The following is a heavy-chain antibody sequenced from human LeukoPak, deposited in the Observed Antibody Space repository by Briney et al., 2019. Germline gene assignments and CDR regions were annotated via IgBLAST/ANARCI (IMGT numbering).Heavy chain of an antibody. Sequence: GESLKISCKGSGYSFTSYWIGWVRQMPGKGLEWMGIIYPGDSDTRYSPSFQGQVTISADKSISTAYLQWSSLKASDTAMYYCARERVKWSPGGDYYFGMDVWGQGTTVTVS. V-gene: IGHV5-51*01. CDR1: GYSFTSYW. J-gene: IGHJ6*02. CDR2: IYPGDSDT. CDR3: ARERVKWSPGGDYYFGMDV. D-gene: IGHD2-15*01.